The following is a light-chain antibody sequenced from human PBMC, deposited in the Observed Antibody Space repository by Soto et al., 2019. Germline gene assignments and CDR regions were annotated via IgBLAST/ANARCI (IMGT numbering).Light chain of an antibody. Sequence: QSVLTQPPSVSGATGQRVTISCTGSSSNIGATYHVHWYQQLPGTAPKLLIYGNSHRPSGVPDRFSGSKSGTSASLAITGLQAEDEADYYCQSYDSSLSGSVFGGGTKLTVL. J-gene: IGLJ3*02. V-gene: IGLV1-40*01. CDR1: SSNIGATYH. CDR3: QSYDSSLSGSV. CDR2: GNS.